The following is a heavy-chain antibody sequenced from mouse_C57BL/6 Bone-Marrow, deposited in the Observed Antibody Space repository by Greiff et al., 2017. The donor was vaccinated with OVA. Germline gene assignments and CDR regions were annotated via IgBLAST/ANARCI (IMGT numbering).Heavy chain of an antibody. CDR1: GYTFTSYW. CDR2: IHPSDSDT. Sequence: VQLQQPGAELVKPGASVKVSCKASGYTFTSYWMHWVKQRPGQGLEWIGRIHPSDSDTNYNQKFKGKATLTVDKSSSTAYMQLSSLTSEDSAVYYCAIGEGNYYGSSYAFAYWGQGTLVTVSA. J-gene: IGHJ3*01. D-gene: IGHD1-1*01. V-gene: IGHV1-74*01. CDR3: AIGEGNYYGSSYAFAY.